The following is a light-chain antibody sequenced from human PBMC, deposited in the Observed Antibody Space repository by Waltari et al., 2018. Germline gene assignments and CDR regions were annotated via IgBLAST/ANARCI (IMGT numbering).Light chain of an antibody. J-gene: IGLJ2*01. Sequence: QSALTQPASVSGSPGQSLTIPCTGSSSDVGSDDSVPWYQDHPGQAPKVIIYDVSNRPSGVSDRFSGSKSGNTASLTISGLQPEDDAKYYCTSQSRNNVVIFGGGTKLTVL. CDR2: DVS. V-gene: IGLV2-14*03. CDR1: SSDVGSDDS. CDR3: TSQSRNNVVI.